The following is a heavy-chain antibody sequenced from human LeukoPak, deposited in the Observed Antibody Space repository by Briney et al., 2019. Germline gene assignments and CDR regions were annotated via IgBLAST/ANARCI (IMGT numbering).Heavy chain of an antibody. V-gene: IGHV4-59*08. D-gene: IGHD1-26*01. CDR2: IYYSGST. J-gene: IGHJ4*02. Sequence: SETLSLTCTVSGGSISSYYWSWLRQPPGKGLEWIGFIYYSGSTHYESSLKSRVTISVDTSKNQFSLRLTSVPAADTAVYYCARHSGSSPHYFDYWGQGTLVTVSS. CDR1: GGSISSYY. CDR3: ARHSGSSPHYFDY.